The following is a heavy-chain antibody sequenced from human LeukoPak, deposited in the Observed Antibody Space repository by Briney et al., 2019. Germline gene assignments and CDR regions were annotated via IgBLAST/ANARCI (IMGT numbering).Heavy chain of an antibody. V-gene: IGHV1-18*01. D-gene: IGHD5-18*01. CDR3: ARDYGPGYSYGYGALGY. Sequence: GASVKVSCKAPGYTFTSYGISWVRQAPGQGLEWMGWISAYNGNTNYAQKLQGRVTMTTDTSTSTAYMELRSLRSDDTAVYYCARDYGPGYSYGYGALGYWGQGTLVTVSS. CDR1: GYTFTSYG. CDR2: ISAYNGNT. J-gene: IGHJ4*02.